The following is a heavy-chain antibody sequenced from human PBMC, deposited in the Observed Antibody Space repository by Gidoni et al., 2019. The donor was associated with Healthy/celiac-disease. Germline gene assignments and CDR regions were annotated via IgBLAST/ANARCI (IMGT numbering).Heavy chain of an antibody. CDR1: GGSISSSSYY. V-gene: IGHV4-39*01. Sequence: QLQLQESGPGLVTPSETLSLPCPVSGGSISSSSYYWGWIRQPPGKGLEWIGSIYYSGSTYYNPSLKSRVTISVDTSKNQFSLKLSSVTAADTAVYYCARQGSGGIRQDNWFDPWGQGTLVTVSS. J-gene: IGHJ5*02. CDR3: ARQGSGGIRQDNWFDP. D-gene: IGHD3-3*02. CDR2: IYYSGST.